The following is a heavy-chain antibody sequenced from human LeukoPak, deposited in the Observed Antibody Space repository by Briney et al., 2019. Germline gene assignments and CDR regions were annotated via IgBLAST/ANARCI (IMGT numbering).Heavy chain of an antibody. CDR3: AGTYYDILTGYRY. CDR2: INHSGST. CDR1: GGSVSSGSYY. V-gene: IGHV4-39*07. D-gene: IGHD3-9*01. J-gene: IGHJ4*02. Sequence: SETLSLTCTVSGGSVSSGSYYWSWIRQPPGKGLEWIGEINHSGSTNYNPSLKSRVTISVDTSKNQFSLKLSSVTAADTAVYYCAGTYYDILTGYRYWGQGTLVTVSS.